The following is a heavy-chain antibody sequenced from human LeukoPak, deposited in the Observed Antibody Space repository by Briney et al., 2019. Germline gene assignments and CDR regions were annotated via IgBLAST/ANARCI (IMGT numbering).Heavy chain of an antibody. CDR3: SSNMVQ. Sequence: GGSLRLSCAVSGLTFRHAWMSWVRQAPGKGLEWVGRTRSKGEGGTTEYAVPVKGRFTISRDDSKDTLYLQMNSLKTEDTAVYYCSSNMVQWGQGTLVTVSS. D-gene: IGHD4/OR15-4a*01. V-gene: IGHV3-15*01. CDR2: TRSKGEGGTT. CDR1: GLTFRHAW. J-gene: IGHJ4*02.